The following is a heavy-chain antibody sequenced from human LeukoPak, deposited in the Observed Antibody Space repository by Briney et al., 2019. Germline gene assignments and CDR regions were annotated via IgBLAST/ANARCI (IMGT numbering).Heavy chain of an antibody. CDR2: IIPIFGTA. V-gene: IGHV1-69*13. CDR3: ARGKPYGSEFLYLDY. D-gene: IGHD3-10*01. J-gene: IGHJ4*02. CDR1: GGTFSSYA. Sequence: ASVKVSCKASGGTFSSYAISWVRQAPGQGLEWMGGIIPIFGTANYAQKFQGRVTITADESTSTAYMELSSLRSEDTAVYYCARGKPYGSEFLYLDYWGQGTLVTVSS.